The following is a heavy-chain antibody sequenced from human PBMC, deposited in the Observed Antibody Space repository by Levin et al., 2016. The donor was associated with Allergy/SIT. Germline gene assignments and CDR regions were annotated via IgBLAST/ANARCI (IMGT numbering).Heavy chain of an antibody. J-gene: IGHJ5*02. D-gene: IGHD6-19*01. CDR1: GFGFTAYY. CDR3: ARDNSVASRAWWFDP. CDR2: INLNTGAT. V-gene: IGHV1-2*02. Sequence: ASVKVSCKTSGFGFTAYYMQWVRQAPGQGLEWMGWINLNTGATEYVRRFQGRVNMTRDTSISTAYMELTRLTSDDTAIYYCARDNSVASRAWWFDPWGQGTLVTVSS.